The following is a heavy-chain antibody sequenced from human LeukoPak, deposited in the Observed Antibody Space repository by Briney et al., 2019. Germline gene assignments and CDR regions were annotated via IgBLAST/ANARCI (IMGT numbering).Heavy chain of an antibody. CDR2: IYYSGRT. D-gene: IGHD6-19*01. J-gene: IGHJ4*02. CDR1: GGSISSSAYY. CDR3: VKRGSGWSFDY. Sequence: SETLSPTCIVSGGSISSSAYYWGWIRQSPGKGLEWIGNIYYSGRTYYNPSLKTRVTISVDTSKNQFSLKLSSVTAADTAVYYCVKRGSGWSFDYWGQGTLVTVSS. V-gene: IGHV4-39*01.